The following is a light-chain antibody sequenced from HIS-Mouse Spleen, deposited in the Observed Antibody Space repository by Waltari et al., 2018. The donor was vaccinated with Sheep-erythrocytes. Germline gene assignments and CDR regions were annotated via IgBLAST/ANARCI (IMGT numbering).Light chain of an antibody. Sequence: AIRMTQSPSSLSASTGDRVNITCRASQGISSYLALYQQKPGKAPKLLIYAASTLQSGVPSRFSGSGSGTDFTLTISCLQSEDFATYYCQQYYSYPYTFGQGTKLEIK. CDR3: QQYYSYPYT. J-gene: IGKJ2*01. V-gene: IGKV1-8*01. CDR2: AAS. CDR1: QGISSY.